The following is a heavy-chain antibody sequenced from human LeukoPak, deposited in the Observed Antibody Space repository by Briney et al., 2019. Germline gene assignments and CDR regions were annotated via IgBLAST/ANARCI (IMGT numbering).Heavy chain of an antibody. CDR2: IINSGGSR. CDR3: ARGRSVGVISSFDY. Sequence: PGGSLRLSCAASGFTFSNYAISWVRQTLEKGLDSVSGIINSGGSRYYRVSVKGRFTISRDNSKDTRYLQMNSLRAEDTAVYYCARGRSVGVISSFDYWGQGNLVTVSS. J-gene: IGHJ4*02. CDR1: GFTFSNYA. V-gene: IGHV3-23*01. D-gene: IGHD3-10*01.